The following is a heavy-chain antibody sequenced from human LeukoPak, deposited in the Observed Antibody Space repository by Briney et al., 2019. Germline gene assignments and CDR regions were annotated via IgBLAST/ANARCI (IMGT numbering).Heavy chain of an antibody. Sequence: PWRSLRLSCAASGFTFSSYGMHWVRQAPGKGLEWVAGIWYDGNNKYYADSVKGRFAISRDNSKNTLYVQMNSLRAEDTAVYYCARDSCRGDCYPFDYWGQGTLFTVSS. D-gene: IGHD2-21*02. CDR2: IWYDGNNK. J-gene: IGHJ4*02. V-gene: IGHV3-33*01. CDR3: ARDSCRGDCYPFDY. CDR1: GFTFSSYG.